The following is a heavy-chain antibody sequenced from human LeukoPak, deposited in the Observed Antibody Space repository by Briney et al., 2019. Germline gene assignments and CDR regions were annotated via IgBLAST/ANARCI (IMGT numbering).Heavy chain of an antibody. Sequence: GGSLRLSCAASGFTFSSYSMNWVRQAPGKGLEWDSYISSSSSTISYADSVKGRFTISRDNAQNSRYLQMNNLRAEDTAVDYCVTDGLQPDYWGQGTLVTVSS. CDR2: ISSSSSTI. CDR3: VTDGLQPDY. J-gene: IGHJ4*02. CDR1: GFTFSSYS. V-gene: IGHV3-48*01. D-gene: IGHD5-24*01.